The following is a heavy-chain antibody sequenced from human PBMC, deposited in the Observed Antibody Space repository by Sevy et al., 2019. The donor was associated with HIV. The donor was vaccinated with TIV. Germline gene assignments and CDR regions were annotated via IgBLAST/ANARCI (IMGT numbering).Heavy chain of an antibody. V-gene: IGHV1-69*13. J-gene: IGHJ4*02. CDR2: IIPIFGTA. D-gene: IGHD3-22*01. CDR3: ARTYYYDSSGYARISYYFDY. CDR1: GGTFSSYA. Sequence: ASVKVSCKASGGTFSSYAISWVRQAPGQGLEWMGRIIPIFGTANYAQKFQGRVTITADESTSTAYMELSSLRSEDTAVYYCARTYYYDSSGYARISYYFDYWGQGTLVTVSS.